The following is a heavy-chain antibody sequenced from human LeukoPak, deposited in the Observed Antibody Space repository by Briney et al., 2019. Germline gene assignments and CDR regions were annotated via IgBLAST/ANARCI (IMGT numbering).Heavy chain of an antibody. V-gene: IGHV3-23*05. D-gene: IGHD3-22*01. Sequence: GGSLRLSCAASGFTFSSYGMSWVRQAPGKGLEWVSAIETGGASTYYADSVKGRFSISRDNSKNTLYLQMNSLRAEDTAVYYCAKVGGYYYDSSDYYYTSSDAFDIWGQGTMVTVSS. J-gene: IGHJ3*02. CDR2: IETGGAST. CDR3: AKVGGYYYDSSDYYYTSSDAFDI. CDR1: GFTFSSYG.